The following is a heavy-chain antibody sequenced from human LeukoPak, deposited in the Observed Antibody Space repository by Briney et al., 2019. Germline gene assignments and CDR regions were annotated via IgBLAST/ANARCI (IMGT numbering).Heavy chain of an antibody. CDR1: GGSISSYY. D-gene: IGHD2-2*01. V-gene: IGHV4-59*01. CDR2: IYYSGST. Sequence: PSETLSLTCTVSGGSISSYYWSWIRQPPGKGLEWIGYIYYSGSTNYNPSLKSRVTISVDTSKNQFSLKLSSVTAADTAVYHCARGEYCSSTSCYGNPFDYWGQGTLVTVSS. J-gene: IGHJ4*02. CDR3: ARGEYCSSTSCYGNPFDY.